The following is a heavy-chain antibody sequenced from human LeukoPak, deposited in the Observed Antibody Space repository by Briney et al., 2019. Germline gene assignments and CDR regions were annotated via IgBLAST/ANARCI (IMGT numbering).Heavy chain of an antibody. Sequence: GGSLRLSCAASGFTFSSYAMHWVRQAPGKGLEWVAVISYDGSNKYYADSVKGRFTISRDNSKNTLYLQMNSLRAEDTAVYYCARAMVRGVLGGAYYYYMDVWGKGTTVTVSS. CDR3: ARAMVRGVLGGAYYYYMDV. CDR1: GFTFSSYA. D-gene: IGHD3-10*01. J-gene: IGHJ6*03. V-gene: IGHV3-30*04. CDR2: ISYDGSNK.